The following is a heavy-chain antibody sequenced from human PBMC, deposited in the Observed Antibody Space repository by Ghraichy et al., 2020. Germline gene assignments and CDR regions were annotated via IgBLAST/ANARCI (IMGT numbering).Heavy chain of an antibody. J-gene: IGHJ4*02. Sequence: GESLNISCAASGFSFRNYWMHWVRQAPGKGPVWVSHIKVDGTHITYGDSVKGRFTISRDNVKNTLYLQMNDLRAEDTAIYYCARDMPREAYWGQGTLVTVSS. CDR2: IKVDGTHI. CDR3: ARDMPREAY. CDR1: GFSFRNYW. D-gene: IGHD1-26*01. V-gene: IGHV3-74*01.